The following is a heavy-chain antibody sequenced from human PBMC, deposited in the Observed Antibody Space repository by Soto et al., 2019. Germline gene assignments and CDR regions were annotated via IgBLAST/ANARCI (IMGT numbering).Heavy chain of an antibody. CDR2: ISYDGSNE. CDR3: VKATYSGSYFSDY. V-gene: IGHV3-30*18. D-gene: IGHD1-26*01. Sequence: QVQLVESGGGVVQPGRSLRLSCAASGFSFSSYGLHWVRQAPGKGLEWVAAISYDGSNEYYADSVKGRFTISRVNSKNTLYLQMNSLRAEDTAVYYCVKATYSGSYFSDYWGQGTLVTVSS. CDR1: GFSFSSYG. J-gene: IGHJ4*02.